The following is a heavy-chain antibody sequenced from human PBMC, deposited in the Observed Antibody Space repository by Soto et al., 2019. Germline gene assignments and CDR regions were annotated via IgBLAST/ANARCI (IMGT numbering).Heavy chain of an antibody. Sequence: GGSLRLACAASGVTFSSYVMHWVRQAPGKGLEWVAVISYDGSKKYYADSVKGRFTISRDNSKNTLYLQMNSLRAEDTAVYYCAKDTFKSSWYEYYYYGMDVWGQGTTVTVSS. V-gene: IGHV3-30*18. CDR1: GVTFSSYV. CDR3: AKDTFKSSWYEYYYYGMDV. J-gene: IGHJ6*02. CDR2: ISYDGSKK. D-gene: IGHD6-13*01.